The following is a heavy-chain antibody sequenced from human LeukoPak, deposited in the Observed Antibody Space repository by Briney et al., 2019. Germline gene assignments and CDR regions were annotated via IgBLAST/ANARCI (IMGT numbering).Heavy chain of an antibody. CDR1: GCTFSSYS. Sequence: KPAGSLRLTCAASGCTFSSYSRNWIRQAPGKGLEWFSSISSSSSYIYYADSVKGRFTIFRDNAKNSLYLQMNSLRAEDTAVYYCARDHDSSSWYNWFDPWGQGTLVTVSS. V-gene: IGHV3-21*01. CDR2: ISSSSSYI. D-gene: IGHD6-13*01. J-gene: IGHJ5*02. CDR3: ARDHDSSSWYNWFDP.